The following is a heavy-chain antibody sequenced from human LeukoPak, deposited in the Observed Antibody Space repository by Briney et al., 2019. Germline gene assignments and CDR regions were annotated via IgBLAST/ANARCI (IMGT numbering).Heavy chain of an antibody. CDR1: GFTFSTYA. V-gene: IGHV3-23*01. D-gene: IGHD6-13*01. Sequence: GGSLRLSCAASGFTFSTYAMSWVRQAPGKGLEWVSVISGSGTSPNHADSVKGRFTVSRDNSKNTLFLQMNSLRAEDTAVYYCATRSSWCDYWGQGTLVTVSS. CDR2: ISGSGTSP. CDR3: ATRSSWCDY. J-gene: IGHJ4*02.